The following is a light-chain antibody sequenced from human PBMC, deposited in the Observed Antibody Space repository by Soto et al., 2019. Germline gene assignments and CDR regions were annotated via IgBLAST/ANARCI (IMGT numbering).Light chain of an antibody. Sequence: QSVLTQPPSVSGAPGQRVTISCTGSISNIGAGYDVHWYQQLPGTAPKLLIYGNSNRPSGVPDRFSGSKSGTSASLAITGLQAEDEADYYFQSYDSSLSGYVFGTGTK. CDR1: ISNIGAGYD. V-gene: IGLV1-40*01. CDR3: QSYDSSLSGYV. J-gene: IGLJ1*01. CDR2: GNS.